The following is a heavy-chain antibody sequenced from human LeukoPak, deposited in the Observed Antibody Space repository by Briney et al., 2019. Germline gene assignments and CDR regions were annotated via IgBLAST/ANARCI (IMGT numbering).Heavy chain of an antibody. CDR3: ARVRSQGGYIGFTDDI. D-gene: IGHD5-12*01. CDR2: IYTSGST. V-gene: IGHV4-4*07. Sequence: PSETLSLTCTVSGGSISSYYWSWIRQPAGKGLEWIGRIYTSGSTNYNPSLKSRVTMSVDTSKNQFSLKLSSVTAADTAVYYCARVRSQGGYIGFTDDIWGQGTMVTVSS. CDR1: GGSISSYY. J-gene: IGHJ3*02.